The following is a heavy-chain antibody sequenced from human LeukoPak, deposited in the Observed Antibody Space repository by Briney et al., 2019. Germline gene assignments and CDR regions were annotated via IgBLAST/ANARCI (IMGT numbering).Heavy chain of an antibody. Sequence: SETLSLTCAVYGGSFSGYYWSWIRQPPGKGLEWIGEINHSGSTNYNPSLKSRVTISVDTSKNQFSLKLSPVTAADTAVYYCARDTYYYGSGKAYYGMDVWGQGTTVTVSS. J-gene: IGHJ6*02. CDR3: ARDTYYYGSGKAYYGMDV. D-gene: IGHD3-10*01. CDR2: INHSGST. CDR1: GGSFSGYY. V-gene: IGHV4-34*01.